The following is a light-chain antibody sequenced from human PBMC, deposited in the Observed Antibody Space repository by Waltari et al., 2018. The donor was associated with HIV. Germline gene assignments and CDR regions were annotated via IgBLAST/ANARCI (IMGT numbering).Light chain of an antibody. CDR2: GNN. CDR3: QTYDTDLKTYV. V-gene: IGLV1-40*01. CDR1: ASNIGAGYD. J-gene: IGLJ1*01. Sequence: QSVLTQPPSVSGAPGQRVTVSCTGSASNIGAGYDVHWYQKLPGTAPKLFINGNNNRPSGVTDRFSVSKSVASAALAITGLQGEDEGDYYCQTYDTDLKTYVFGSGTKVTVL.